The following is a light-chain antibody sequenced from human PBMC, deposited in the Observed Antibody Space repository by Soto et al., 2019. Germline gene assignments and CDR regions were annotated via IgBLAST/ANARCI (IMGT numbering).Light chain of an antibody. V-gene: IGLV2-14*03. Sequence: QSVLTQPAAVSGSPGQSITISCTGTSSDVGGYNYVAWYQQHPGRAPTLILYGVANRPSGVSNRFSGSKSGNTASLTISGLQAEFEADYYCTSYSSSDSYVFGVGTKVTVL. CDR1: SSDVGGYNY. J-gene: IGLJ1*01. CDR2: GVA. CDR3: TSYSSSDSYV.